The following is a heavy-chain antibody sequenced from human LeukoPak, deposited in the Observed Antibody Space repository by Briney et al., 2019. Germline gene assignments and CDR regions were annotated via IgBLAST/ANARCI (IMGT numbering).Heavy chain of an antibody. CDR1: GFTVSSNY. J-gene: IGHJ6*02. CDR2: ISGSGGST. Sequence: PGGSLRLSCAASGFTVSSNYMTWVRQAPGKGLEWVSAISGSGGSTYYADSVKGRFTISRDNSKNTLYLQMNSLRAEDTAVYYCAKDLAGATNYYGMDVWGQGTTVTVSS. CDR3: AKDLAGATNYYGMDV. D-gene: IGHD1-26*01. V-gene: IGHV3-23*01.